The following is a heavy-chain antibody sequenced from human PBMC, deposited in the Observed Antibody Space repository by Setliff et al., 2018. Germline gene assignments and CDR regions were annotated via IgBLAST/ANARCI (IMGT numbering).Heavy chain of an antibody. J-gene: IGHJ4*02. CDR1: GGSFSGYF. CDR3: ARGRYYGSGSYSL. CDR2: VNDSGSA. D-gene: IGHD3-10*01. V-gene: IGHV4-34*01. Sequence: SETLSLTCDVFGGSFSGYFWAWIRQSPGKGLEWIGDVNDSGSANYKPSLKSRLTISRDTSKNQLSLNLSSVTAADTAVYYCARGRYYGSGSYSLRGQGTLVTVS.